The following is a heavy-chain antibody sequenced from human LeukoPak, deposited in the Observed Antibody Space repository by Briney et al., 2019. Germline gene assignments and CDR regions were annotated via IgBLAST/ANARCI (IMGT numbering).Heavy chain of an antibody. J-gene: IGHJ4*02. Sequence: GRSLRLSCVASGFTFREYGLHWVRQAPGKGLEWVAVMWNDGITGKYADSVRGRFSVSRDNSKNTVYLQMNSLRADDTSVYYCARDGSGWLSDYGGQGTLVTVSS. V-gene: IGHV3-33*01. D-gene: IGHD6-19*01. CDR2: MWNDGITG. CDR3: ARDGSGWLSDY. CDR1: GFTFREYG.